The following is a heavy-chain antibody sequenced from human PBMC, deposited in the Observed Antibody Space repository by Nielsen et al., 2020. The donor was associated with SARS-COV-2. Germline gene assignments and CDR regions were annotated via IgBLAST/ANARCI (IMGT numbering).Heavy chain of an antibody. CDR3: ARVYDFWSGYPFDY. D-gene: IGHD3-3*01. J-gene: IGHJ4*02. Sequence: GGSLRLSCAASGFTFSSFAMTWVRQAPRKGLEWVSIISASGGSTYYADSVKSRFTISRDNAKNSLYLQMNSLRAEDTAVYYCARVYDFWSGYPFDYWGQGTLVTVSS. CDR1: GFTFSSFA. CDR2: ISASGGST. V-gene: IGHV3-23*01.